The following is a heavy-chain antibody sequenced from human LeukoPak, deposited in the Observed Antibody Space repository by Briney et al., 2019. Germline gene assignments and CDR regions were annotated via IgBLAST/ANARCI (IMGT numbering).Heavy chain of an antibody. J-gene: IGHJ6*02. Sequence: VSSVKVSCKASGGTFSSYTISWVRQAPGHGVEWMGRIIPILGIANYAQKFQSRVTITADKSTSTAYMELSSPRSEDTAVYYCARTGGYCSGGSCYPNYGMDVWGQGTTVTVSS. V-gene: IGHV1-69*02. CDR2: IIPILGIA. D-gene: IGHD2-15*01. CDR3: ARTGGYCSGGSCYPNYGMDV. CDR1: GGTFSSYT.